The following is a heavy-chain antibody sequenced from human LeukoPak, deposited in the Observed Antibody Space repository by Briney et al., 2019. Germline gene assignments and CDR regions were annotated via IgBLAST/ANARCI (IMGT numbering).Heavy chain of an antibody. V-gene: IGHV4-34*01. CDR2: INHSGST. Sequence: PSETLSLTCAVYGGSFSGYYWSWIRQPPGKGLEWIGEINHSGSTNYNPSLKSRVTISVDTSKNQFSLKLSSVTAADTAVYYCARGRSSGSYSRHYYFDCWGQGTLVTVSS. D-gene: IGHD3-10*01. J-gene: IGHJ4*02. CDR3: ARGRSSGSYSRHYYFDC. CDR1: GGSFSGYY.